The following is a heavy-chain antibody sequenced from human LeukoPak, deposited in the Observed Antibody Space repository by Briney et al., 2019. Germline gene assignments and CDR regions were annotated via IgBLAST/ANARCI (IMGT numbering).Heavy chain of an antibody. D-gene: IGHD1-26*01. V-gene: IGHV3-30-3*01. CDR3: ARDRVGATDYFDY. CDR1: GLTFSGYD. J-gene: IGHJ4*02. CDR2: ISYDGSNK. Sequence: GGSLRLSCAASGLTFSGYDMHWVRQAPGKGLEWVAVISYDGSNKYYADSVKGRFTISRDNSKNTLYLQMNSLRAEDTAVYYCARDRVGATDYFDYWGQGTLVTVSS.